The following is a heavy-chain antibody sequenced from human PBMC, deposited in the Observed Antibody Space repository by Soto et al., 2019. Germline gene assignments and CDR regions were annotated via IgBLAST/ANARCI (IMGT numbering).Heavy chain of an antibody. CDR2: IIPILGIA. D-gene: IGHD2-15*01. J-gene: IGHJ6*02. CDR1: GGTFSSYT. Sequence: QVQLVQSGAEVKKPGSSVKVSCKASGGTFSSYTISWVRQAPGQGLEWMGRIIPILGIANYAQKFQGRVTITADKYTSTAYLELSSLRSEDTAVYYCARDRCSGGSCYPYYYYGMDVWGQGTTVTVSS. CDR3: ARDRCSGGSCYPYYYYGMDV. V-gene: IGHV1-69*08.